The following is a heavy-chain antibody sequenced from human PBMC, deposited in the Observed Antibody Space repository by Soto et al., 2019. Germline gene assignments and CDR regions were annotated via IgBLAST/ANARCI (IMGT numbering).Heavy chain of an antibody. V-gene: IGHV1-69*06. D-gene: IGHD6-13*01. J-gene: IGHJ6*02. CDR3: AGDPPYTSTWYVDYYYYAVDV. CDR1: GGTFSSYA. CDR2: IIPFIGTA. Sequence: QVQLVQSGAEVKKPGSSVKVSCKASGGTFSSYAISWVRQAPGHGLEWMGGIIPFIGTANYAQKFQGRVTITADKSTTSAYMELSGLRSGDTAVYYCAGDPPYTSTWYVDYYYYAVDVWGRGSTVTVSS.